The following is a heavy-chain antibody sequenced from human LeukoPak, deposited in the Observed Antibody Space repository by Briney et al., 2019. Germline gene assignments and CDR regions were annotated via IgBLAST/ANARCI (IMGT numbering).Heavy chain of an antibody. Sequence: SETLSLTCTVSGGSISSSSYYWGWIRQPPGKGLEWIGSIYYSGSTYYNPSLKSRVTISVDTSKNQFSLKLSSVTAADTAVYYCAARKKGKIQLWAYFDYWGQGTLVTVSS. CDR1: GGSISSSSYY. J-gene: IGHJ4*02. CDR2: IYYSGST. V-gene: IGHV4-39*07. CDR3: AARKKGKIQLWAYFDY. D-gene: IGHD5-18*01.